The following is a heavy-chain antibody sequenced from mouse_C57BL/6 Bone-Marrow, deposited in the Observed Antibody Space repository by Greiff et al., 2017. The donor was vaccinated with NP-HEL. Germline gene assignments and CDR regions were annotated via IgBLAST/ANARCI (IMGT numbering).Heavy chain of an antibody. CDR3: ARRVYYRYYAMDY. D-gene: IGHD2-12*01. V-gene: IGHV1-63*01. J-gene: IGHJ4*01. CDR1: GYTFTTSW. CDR2: IYPGGGYT. Sequence: VQLQQSGAELVRPGTSVKMSCKASGYTFTTSWIGWAKQRPGHGLEWIGDIYPGGGYTNYNEKFKGKATLTADKSSSTAYMQFSSLTSEDSAIYYCARRVYYRYYAMDYWGQGTSVTVSS.